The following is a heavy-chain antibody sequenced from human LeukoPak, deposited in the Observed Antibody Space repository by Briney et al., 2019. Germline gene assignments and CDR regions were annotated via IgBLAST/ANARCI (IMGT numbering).Heavy chain of an antibody. Sequence: PGGSLRLSCAASGFTFDDYGMSWLRQAPAKGLEWVSGINWNGGSTGYADSVKGRFTISRDNAKNSLYLQMNSLRVEDTALYYCARGGGSCYNPGGQGTLVTVSS. V-gene: IGHV3-20*04. CDR1: GFTFDDYG. CDR3: ARGGGSCYNP. D-gene: IGHD2-15*01. CDR2: INWNGGST. J-gene: IGHJ4*02.